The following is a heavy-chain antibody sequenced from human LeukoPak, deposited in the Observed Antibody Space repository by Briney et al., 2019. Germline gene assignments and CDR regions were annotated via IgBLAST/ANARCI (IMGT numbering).Heavy chain of an antibody. Sequence: GGSLRLSCAASGFPFSSYEMNWVRQAPGRGLEWVSYISSSDSTIYYADSVKGRFTISRDNAKNSLYLQMNSLRAEDTAVYYCARGRGRYCSGGSCYRYYYYYGMDVWGKGTTVTVSS. D-gene: IGHD2-15*01. CDR1: GFPFSSYE. CDR2: ISSSDSTI. J-gene: IGHJ6*04. V-gene: IGHV3-48*03. CDR3: ARGRGRYCSGGSCYRYYYYYGMDV.